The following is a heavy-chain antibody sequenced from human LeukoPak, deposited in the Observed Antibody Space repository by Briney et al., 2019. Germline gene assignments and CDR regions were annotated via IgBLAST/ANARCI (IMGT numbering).Heavy chain of an antibody. CDR3: VKGGVYRSDNWFDP. CDR2: ISSNGGST. CDR1: GFTFSSYV. Sequence: GGSLRLSCAASGFTFSSYVMYWVRQAPGKGLEYVSSISSNGGSTYYANSVKGRFTISRDNSKNTLYLQMSSLRAEDTAVYYCVKGGVYRSDNWFDPWGQGTLVTVSS. V-gene: IGHV3-64*01. D-gene: IGHD6-25*01. J-gene: IGHJ5*02.